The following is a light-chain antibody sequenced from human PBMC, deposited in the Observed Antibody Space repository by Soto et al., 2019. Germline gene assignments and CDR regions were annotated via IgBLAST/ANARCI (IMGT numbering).Light chain of an antibody. V-gene: IGLV1-40*01. J-gene: IGLJ3*02. CDR3: QSYASSLSGSV. Sequence: QSVLTQPPSVSGAPGQRVTISCTGSSSNIGATYHVHWYQQLPGTAPKLLIYGNSNRPSGVPDRFSGFKSGTSASLAITGLQAEDEADYYCQSYASSLSGSVFGGGTKLTVL. CDR2: GNS. CDR1: SSNIGATYH.